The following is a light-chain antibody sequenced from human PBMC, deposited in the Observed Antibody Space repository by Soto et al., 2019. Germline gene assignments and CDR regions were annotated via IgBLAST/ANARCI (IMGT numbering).Light chain of an antibody. CDR3: QHRSSGPGK. V-gene: IGKV3-11*01. Sequence: EIVLTQSPATLSLSPGERATLSCRASQSVSSYLAWYQHQVGQAPRLLIYDASNRATGIPARFSGSGSGTDFTLTISSLDPEEFAVYYCQHRSSGPGKFGHGNKGDIK. CDR2: DAS. CDR1: QSVSSY. J-gene: IGKJ1*01.